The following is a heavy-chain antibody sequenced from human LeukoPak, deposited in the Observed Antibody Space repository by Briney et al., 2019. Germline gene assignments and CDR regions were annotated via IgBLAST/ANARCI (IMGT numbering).Heavy chain of an antibody. V-gene: IGHV4-61*02. CDR1: GGSISSGSYY. J-gene: IGHJ6*03. Sequence: SETLSLXCTVSGGSISSGSYYWSWIRQPAGKGLEWIGRIYTSGTTNYNPSLKSRVTISVDTSKNQFSLKLSSVTAADTAVYYCARGDYDFWSGYPISYYYYMDVWGKGTTVTVSS. CDR2: IYTSGTT. CDR3: ARGDYDFWSGYPISYYYYMDV. D-gene: IGHD3-3*01.